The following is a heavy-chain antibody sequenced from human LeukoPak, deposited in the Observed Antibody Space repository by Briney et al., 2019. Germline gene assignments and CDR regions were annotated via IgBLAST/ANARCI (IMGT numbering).Heavy chain of an antibody. J-gene: IGHJ6*03. CDR3: ARGGDWDYYYYMDV. D-gene: IGHD2-21*02. V-gene: IGHV4-4*07. Sequence: SETLSLTCTVSGGSISSYYWSWIRQPAGKGLEWIGRIYTSGSTSYNPSLKSRVTMSVDTSKNQFSLKLSSVTAADTAVYYCARGGDWDYYYYMDVWGKGTTVTVSS. CDR1: GGSISSYY. CDR2: IYTSGST.